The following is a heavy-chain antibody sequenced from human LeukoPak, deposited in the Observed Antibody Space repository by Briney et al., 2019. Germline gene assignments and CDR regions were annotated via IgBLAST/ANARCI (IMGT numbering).Heavy chain of an antibody. CDR1: GFTFSSYA. Sequence: GGSLRLSCAASGFTFSSYAMHWVRQAPGKGLEWVAVISYDGSNKYYADSVKGRFTISRDNSKNTLYLQMTSLRAEDTAMYYCAREDTVVVVITTGVGAFNIWGQGTMVTVSS. D-gene: IGHD3-22*01. J-gene: IGHJ3*02. CDR2: ISYDGSNK. CDR3: AREDTVVVVITTGVGAFNI. V-gene: IGHV3-30-3*01.